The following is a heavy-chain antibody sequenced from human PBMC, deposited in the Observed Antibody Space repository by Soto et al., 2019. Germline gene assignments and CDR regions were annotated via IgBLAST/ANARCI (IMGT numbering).Heavy chain of an antibody. V-gene: IGHV3-23*01. D-gene: IGHD2-8*01. CDR2: LSDSGGSI. J-gene: IGHJ4*02. Sequence: GGSLRLSCTASGFTVNRHGMTWVRQAPGKGLEWVSGLSDSGGSIYYADSVKGRFTISRDNSMNTLYLQMNTLRAEDTAVYYCAKVSSAWYAGFFDLWGQGTLVTVSS. CDR3: AKVSSAWYAGFFDL. CDR1: GFTVNRHG.